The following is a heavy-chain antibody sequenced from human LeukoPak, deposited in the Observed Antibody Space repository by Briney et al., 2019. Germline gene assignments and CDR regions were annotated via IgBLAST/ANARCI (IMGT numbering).Heavy chain of an antibody. Sequence: PGGSPRLSRAASGFTFRRNWMHWVRPAPGKGLLWVSRISSDGSTTNYADSVKGRFIISRDNAKNTLYLQMNSLRVEDTAVYFCVRESEYFDWLLDYWGQGTLVTVSS. CDR1: GFTFRRNW. CDR3: VRESEYFDWLLDY. D-gene: IGHD3-9*01. J-gene: IGHJ4*02. V-gene: IGHV3-74*01. CDR2: ISSDGSTT.